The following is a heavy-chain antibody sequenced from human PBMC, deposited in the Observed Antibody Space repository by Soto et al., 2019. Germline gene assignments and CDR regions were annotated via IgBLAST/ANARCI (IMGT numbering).Heavy chain of an antibody. J-gene: IGHJ4*02. CDR2: IIPTFGTA. CDR1: GGTFSSHT. Sequence: GASVKVSCKASGGTFSSHTIAWVRQAPGQGLEWMGVIIPTFGTATNAPKFQGRVAISADASSNTAYMELSSLTPEDTAVYYCASERSAQYFDYWGQGTRVTVSS. V-gene: IGHV1-69*13. CDR3: ASERSAQYFDY. D-gene: IGHD1-26*01.